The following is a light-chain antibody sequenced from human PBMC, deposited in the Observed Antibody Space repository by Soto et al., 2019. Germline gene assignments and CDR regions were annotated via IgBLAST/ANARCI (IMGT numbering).Light chain of an antibody. CDR2: GAS. J-gene: IGKJ1*01. V-gene: IGKV3-20*01. CDR3: QQYGTSPQT. CDR1: QSLSSSY. Sequence: EIVLTQSPGTLSLSPGETATLSCTASQSLSSSYLARYQQKPGQAPRLLIYGASGRATGIPDRFSGGGSGADFALTISRLEPGDSAMYYCQQYGTSPQTFGQGTKVEIK.